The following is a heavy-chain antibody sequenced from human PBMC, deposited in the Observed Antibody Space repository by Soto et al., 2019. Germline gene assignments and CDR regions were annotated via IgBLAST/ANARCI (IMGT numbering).Heavy chain of an antibody. CDR3: VRDGTKTLRDWFDP. D-gene: IGHD1-1*01. CDR2: IYATGTT. Sequence: SETLSLTGTVSCASIIGFYWRWIRKAAGKGLEWIGRIYATGTTDYNPSLKSRVMMSVDTSKKQFSLKLRSVTAADTAVYYCVRDGTKTLRDWFDPWGQGISVTVSS. V-gene: IGHV4-4*07. J-gene: IGHJ5*02. CDR1: CASIIGFY.